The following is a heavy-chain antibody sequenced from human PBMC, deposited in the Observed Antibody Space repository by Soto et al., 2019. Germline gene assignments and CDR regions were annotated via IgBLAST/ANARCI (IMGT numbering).Heavy chain of an antibody. V-gene: IGHV3-30-3*01. Sequence: QVQLVESGGGVVQPGRSLRLSCAASGFTFSSYAMHWVRQAPGKGLEWVAVISYDGSNKYYADSVKGRFTISRDNSKNTLYLQMNSLRAEDTAVYYCAGSYSSSWYSEYFQHWGQGTLVTVSS. CDR1: GFTFSSYA. J-gene: IGHJ1*01. CDR2: ISYDGSNK. D-gene: IGHD6-13*01. CDR3: AGSYSSSWYSEYFQH.